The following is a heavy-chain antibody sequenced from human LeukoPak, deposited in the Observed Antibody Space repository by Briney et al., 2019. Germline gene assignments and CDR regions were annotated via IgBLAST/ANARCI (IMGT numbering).Heavy chain of an antibody. D-gene: IGHD3-3*01. Sequence: PGGSLRLSCAVSGFTFSTEWMTWVRQAPGKGLEWVANIKPDGSDKYYVDSVKGRFTISRDNAKNSLYLQMNTLRAEDTAVYYCARGISLWSGDSWGQGTLVSVSS. J-gene: IGHJ4*02. CDR2: IKPDGSDK. CDR3: ARGISLWSGDS. V-gene: IGHV3-7*01. CDR1: GFTFSTEW.